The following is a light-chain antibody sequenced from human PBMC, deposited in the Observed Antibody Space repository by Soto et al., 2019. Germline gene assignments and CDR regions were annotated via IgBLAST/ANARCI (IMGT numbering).Light chain of an antibody. Sequence: QSVLTQPPSVSGAPGQRVTISCTGTSTNIGAGYGVHWYQQLPGTAPTLLLYTANYRPSGVPDRFSGSRSGTSASLAITGLRSAEEADDFCQSSVRSMSGFVFGGGTKLTVL. CDR1: STNIGAGYG. J-gene: IGLJ2*01. CDR2: TAN. CDR3: QSSVRSMSGFV. V-gene: IGLV1-40*01.